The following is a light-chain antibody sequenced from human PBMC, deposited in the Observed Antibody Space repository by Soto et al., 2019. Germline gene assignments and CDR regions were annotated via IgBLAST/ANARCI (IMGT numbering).Light chain of an antibody. CDR3: SSYTSSSTFSV. Sequence: QSVLTQPASVSGSPGQSITISCTGTSSDVGGYNYVSWYQQHPGKAPKLMIYDVSNRPSGVSNRFSGSKSGNTASLTISGLQAEDEADYYCSSYTSSSTFSVFGPGTRSPS. V-gene: IGLV2-14*01. CDR2: DVS. CDR1: SSDVGGYNY. J-gene: IGLJ1*01.